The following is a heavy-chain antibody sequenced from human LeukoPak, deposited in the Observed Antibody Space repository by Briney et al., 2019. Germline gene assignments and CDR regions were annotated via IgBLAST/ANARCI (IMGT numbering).Heavy chain of an antibody. V-gene: IGHV4-59*01. CDR1: GGSISSYY. CDR3: ARDREYYGSGSQDTYYYYGMDV. J-gene: IGHJ6*02. D-gene: IGHD3-10*01. CDR2: IYYSGST. Sequence: PSETLSLTCTVSGGSISSYYWSWIRQPPGKGLEWIGYIYYSGSTNYNPSLKSRVTISVDTSKNQFSLKLSSVTAADTAVYYCARDREYYGSGSQDTYYYYGMDVWGQGTTVTVSS.